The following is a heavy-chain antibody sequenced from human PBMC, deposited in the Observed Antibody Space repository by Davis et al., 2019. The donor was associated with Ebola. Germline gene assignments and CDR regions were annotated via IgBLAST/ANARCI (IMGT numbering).Heavy chain of an antibody. Sequence: GESLKISCAASGFTFDDYGMSWVRQAPGKGLEWVSGINWNGGSTGYADSVKGRFTISRDNAKNSLYLQMNSLRDEDTAVYYCARVQWLVYDYWGQGTLVTVSS. J-gene: IGHJ4*02. V-gene: IGHV3-20*04. CDR3: ARVQWLVYDY. CDR2: INWNGGST. CDR1: GFTFDDYG. D-gene: IGHD6-19*01.